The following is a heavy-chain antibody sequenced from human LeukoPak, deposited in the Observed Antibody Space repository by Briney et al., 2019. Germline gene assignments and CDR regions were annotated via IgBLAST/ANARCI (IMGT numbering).Heavy chain of an antibody. Sequence: PGGSLRLSCAASGFTVSSNYMSWVRQAPGKGLEWVSVIYSGGSTYYADSVKGRFTISRDNSKNTLYLQMNSLRAEDTAVYYCARVKAGYYYYMDVWGKGTTVTVS. J-gene: IGHJ6*03. D-gene: IGHD3-10*01. CDR2: IYSGGST. V-gene: IGHV3-53*01. CDR3: ARVKAGYYYYMDV. CDR1: GFTVSSNY.